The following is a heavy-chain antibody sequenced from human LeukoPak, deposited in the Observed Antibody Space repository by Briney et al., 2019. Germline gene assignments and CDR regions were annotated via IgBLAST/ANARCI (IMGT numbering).Heavy chain of an antibody. J-gene: IGHJ4*02. V-gene: IGHV3-48*01. D-gene: IGHD3-10*01. CDR3: AKGVETSTTGELPYYFDY. CDR2: ISSSSSTI. CDR1: GFTFSSYA. Sequence: PGGSLRLSCAASGFTFSSYAMSWVRQAPGKGLEWVSYISSSSSTIYYADSVKGRFTISRDNAKNSLYLQMNSLRAEDTAVYYCAKGVETSTTGELPYYFDYWGQGTLVTVSS.